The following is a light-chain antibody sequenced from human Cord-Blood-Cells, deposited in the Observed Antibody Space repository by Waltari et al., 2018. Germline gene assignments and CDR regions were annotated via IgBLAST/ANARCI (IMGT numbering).Light chain of an antibody. V-gene: IGLV2-14*01. CDR1: SSDVGGYNY. CDR3: SSYTSSSTLDVV. J-gene: IGLJ2*01. Sequence: QSALTQPASVSGSPGQSITISCTGTSSDVGGYNYVSWYQQHPGKAPKLMIYDCSNRPSGVSNRCSGSKSGNTASLTISGLQAEDEADYYCSSYTSSSTLDVVFGGGTKLTAL. CDR2: DCS.